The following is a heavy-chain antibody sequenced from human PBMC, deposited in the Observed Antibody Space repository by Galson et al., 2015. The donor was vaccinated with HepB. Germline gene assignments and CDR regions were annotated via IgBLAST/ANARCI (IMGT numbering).Heavy chain of an antibody. V-gene: IGHV3-23*01. CDR2: IGNSGGDT. Sequence: SLRLSCAASGLTFSHYAMSWVRQAPGKGLEWVSGIGNSGGDTYSADSVKGRFTISRDNSKNTVYLQMSSLRADDTAIYYCAKPVYGSTLADYWGQGALVTVSS. CDR3: AKPVYGSTLADY. J-gene: IGHJ4*02. D-gene: IGHD1-26*01. CDR1: GLTFSHYA.